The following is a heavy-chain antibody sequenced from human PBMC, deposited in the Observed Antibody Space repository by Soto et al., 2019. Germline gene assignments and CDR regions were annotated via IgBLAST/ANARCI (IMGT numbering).Heavy chain of an antibody. CDR3: ARDSFIVVVPAPNWFDP. CDR1: CYAFTSYG. V-gene: IGHV1-18*04. Sequence: ASVKVSCKAACYAFTSYGISWVRQAPGQGLEWMGWISAYNGNTNYAQKLQGRVTMTTDTSTSTAYMELRSLRSDDTAVYYCARDSFIVVVPAPNWFDPWGQGTLVTVSS. D-gene: IGHD2-2*01. J-gene: IGHJ5*02. CDR2: ISAYNGNT.